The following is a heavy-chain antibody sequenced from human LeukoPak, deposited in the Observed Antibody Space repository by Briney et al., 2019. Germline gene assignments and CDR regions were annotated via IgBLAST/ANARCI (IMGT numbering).Heavy chain of an antibody. D-gene: IGHD2-2*01. J-gene: IGHJ5*02. CDR1: GGSISSGGYS. CDR3: ARGKCQLLCRACGWFDP. CDR2: IYHSGST. V-gene: IGHV4-30-2*01. Sequence: SETLSLTCAVSGGSISSGGYSWSWIRQPPGKGLEWIGYIYHSGSTYYNPSLKSRVTISVDRSKNQFSLKLSSVTAANTAVYYCARGKCQLLCRACGWFDPWGQGTLVTVSS.